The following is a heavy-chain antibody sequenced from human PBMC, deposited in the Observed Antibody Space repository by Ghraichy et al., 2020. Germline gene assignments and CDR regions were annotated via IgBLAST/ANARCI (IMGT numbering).Heavy chain of an antibody. J-gene: IGHJ4*02. CDR3: ARDFLPPRDYYDSAGFDY. D-gene: IGHD3-22*01. Sequence: ASVKVSCKASGYTFTSYYMHWVRQAPGQGLEWMGIINPSGGSTSYAQKFQGRVTMTRDTSTSTVYMELSSLRSEDTAVYYCARDFLPPRDYYDSAGFDYWGQGTLVTVSS. V-gene: IGHV1-46*01. CDR1: GYTFTSYY. CDR2: INPSGGST.